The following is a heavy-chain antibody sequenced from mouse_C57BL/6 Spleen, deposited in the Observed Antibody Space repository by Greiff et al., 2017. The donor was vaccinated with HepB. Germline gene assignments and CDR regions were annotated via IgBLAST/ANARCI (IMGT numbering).Heavy chain of an antibody. Sequence: QVQLQQSGAELVKPGASVKISCKASGYAFSSYWMNWVKQRPGKGLEWIGQIYPGDGDTNYNGKFKGKATLTADKSPSTAYMQLSSLTSEDSAVYFCAGITTVVDWYFDVWGTGTTVTVSS. D-gene: IGHD1-1*01. CDR2: IYPGDGDT. CDR1: GYAFSSYW. J-gene: IGHJ1*03. V-gene: IGHV1-80*01. CDR3: AGITTVVDWYFDV.